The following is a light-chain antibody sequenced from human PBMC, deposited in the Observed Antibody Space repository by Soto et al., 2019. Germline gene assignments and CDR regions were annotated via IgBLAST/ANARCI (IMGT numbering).Light chain of an antibody. V-gene: IGLV2-14*01. J-gene: IGLJ1*01. CDR2: EVT. Sequence: ALTQPASVSGSPGQSITISCTGTISDVGGHGYVSWYQQHPGKAPKLMIYEVTYRPSGVSDRFSGSKSGNTASLTISGLQAEDEADYYCFSFTSHSSHDVFGTGTKVTVL. CDR1: ISDVGGHGY. CDR3: FSFTSHSSHDV.